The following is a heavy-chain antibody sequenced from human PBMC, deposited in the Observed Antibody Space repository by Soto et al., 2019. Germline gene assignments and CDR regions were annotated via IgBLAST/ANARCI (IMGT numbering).Heavy chain of an antibody. V-gene: IGHV1-8*01. CDR2: MNPNSGNT. J-gene: IGHJ4*02. CDR3: ARTITMVRSAYY. D-gene: IGHD3-10*01. Sequence: ASVRVSCKASGYTFTSYDINWVRQATGQGLEWMGWMNPNSGNTGYAQKFQGRVTMTRNTSISTAYMELSSLRSEDTAVYYCARTITMVRSAYYWARGSLVTVSS. CDR1: GYTFTSYD.